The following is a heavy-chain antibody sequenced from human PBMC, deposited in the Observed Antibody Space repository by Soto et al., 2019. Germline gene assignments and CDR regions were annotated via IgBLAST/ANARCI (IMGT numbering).Heavy chain of an antibody. D-gene: IGHD4-17*01. CDR3: AKVPLRPYYFDY. V-gene: IGHV3-23*01. Sequence: EVQLLDSGGGLAQPGGSLRVSCAASGFIFNNYAMNWVRQAPGEGLQWVAGISASGVSTYYADSVKGRFIISRDNSKTTLFLQMNSLRAEDTAIYCCAKVPLRPYYFDYWGPGTLVTVSS. J-gene: IGHJ4*02. CDR1: GFIFNNYA. CDR2: ISASGVST.